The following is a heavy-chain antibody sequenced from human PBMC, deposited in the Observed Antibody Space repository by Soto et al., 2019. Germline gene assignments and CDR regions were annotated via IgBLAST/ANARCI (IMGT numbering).Heavy chain of an antibody. CDR1: GFTFSSYA. J-gene: IGHJ6*02. Sequence: EVQLLESGGGLVQPGGSLRLSCAASGFTFSSYAMSWVRQAPGKGLEWVSAISGSGGSTYYADSVKGRFTISRDNSKNTLYLQMNSLRPEDTAVYYCAKDLPDSSSWYVSGYGMDVWGQGTTVTVSS. D-gene: IGHD6-13*01. V-gene: IGHV3-23*01. CDR3: AKDLPDSSSWYVSGYGMDV. CDR2: ISGSGGST.